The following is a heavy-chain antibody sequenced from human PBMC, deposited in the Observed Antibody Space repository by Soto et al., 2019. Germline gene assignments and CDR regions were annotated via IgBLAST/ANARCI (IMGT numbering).Heavy chain of an antibody. CDR2: ISYSGST. CDR1: GGSISSDSYY. V-gene: IGHV4-39*07. CDR3: ALAVRGWYEPFDY. D-gene: IGHD6-19*01. J-gene: IGHJ4*02. Sequence: SEILSLTCTVSGGSISSDSYYWGWIRQSPEKGLEWIASISYSGSTYYNPSLKSRVTISVDTSKNQFSLKLSSVTAADTAVYYCALAVRGWYEPFDYWGQGALVTVSS.